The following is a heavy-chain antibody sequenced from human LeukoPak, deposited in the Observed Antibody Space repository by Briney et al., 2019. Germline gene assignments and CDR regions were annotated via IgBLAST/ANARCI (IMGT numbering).Heavy chain of an antibody. V-gene: IGHV1-46*01. D-gene: IGHD1-26*01. J-gene: IGHJ4*02. CDR2: INPSGGST. Sequence: ASVKVSCKASGYTFTSYYMHWVRQAPGQGLEWMGIINPSGGSTSYAQKFQGRVTMTRDTSISTAYMELSRLRSDDTAVYYCARVPKKILSGYFGYWGQGTLVTVSS. CDR1: GYTFTSYY. CDR3: ARVPKKILSGYFGY.